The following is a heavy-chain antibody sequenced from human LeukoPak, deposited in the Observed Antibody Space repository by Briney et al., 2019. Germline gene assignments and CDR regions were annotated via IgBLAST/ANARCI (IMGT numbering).Heavy chain of an antibody. V-gene: IGHV4-39*02. Sequence: PSETLSLTCTVSGGSISSSSYYWGWIRQPPGKGLEWIGSVYYSGSTHYNPSLKSRVTISVDTSKNQFSLKLSSVTAADTAVYYCARDIVGVTRAFGYWGQGTLATVSS. CDR3: ARDIVGVTRAFGY. CDR1: GGSISSSSYY. D-gene: IGHD1-26*01. J-gene: IGHJ4*02. CDR2: VYYSGST.